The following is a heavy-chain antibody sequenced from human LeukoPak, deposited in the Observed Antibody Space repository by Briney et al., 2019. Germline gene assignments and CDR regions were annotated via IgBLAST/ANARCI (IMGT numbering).Heavy chain of an antibody. J-gene: IGHJ4*02. D-gene: IGHD3-9*01. Sequence: GASVKVSCKASGYTFTSYGISWVRQAPGQGLEWMGWISAYNGNTNYAQKLQGRVTMTTDTSTSTAYMELRSLRSDDTAVYYCAGVHYDILTGYLEGRFDDYWGQGTLVTVSS. CDR3: AGVHYDILTGYLEGRFDDY. CDR2: ISAYNGNT. V-gene: IGHV1-18*01. CDR1: GYTFTSYG.